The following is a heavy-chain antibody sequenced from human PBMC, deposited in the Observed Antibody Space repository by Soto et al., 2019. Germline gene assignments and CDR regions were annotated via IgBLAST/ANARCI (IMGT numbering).Heavy chain of an antibody. D-gene: IGHD3-22*01. J-gene: IGHJ5*02. CDR1: GGTCSSYA. V-gene: IGHV1-69*12. CDR3: ARDRGPSSGYYPYWFDP. Sequence: QVQLVQSGAEVKKPGSSVKVSCKASGGTCSSYAISGVRQATGQGLEWMGEIIPIFGTANYAQKFQGRVTITADESTSTAYMELSSLRSEDTAVYYCARDRGPSSGYYPYWFDPWGQGTLVSVSS. CDR2: IIPIFGTA.